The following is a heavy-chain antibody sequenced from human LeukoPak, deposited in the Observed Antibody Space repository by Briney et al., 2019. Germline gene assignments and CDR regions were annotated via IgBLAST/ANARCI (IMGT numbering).Heavy chain of an antibody. CDR2: INHSGST. J-gene: IGHJ4*02. CDR3: ASLWFGELFY. V-gene: IGHV4-34*01. CDR1: GGSLSGYY. D-gene: IGHD3-10*01. Sequence: PSETLSLTCAVYGGSLSGYYWSWIRQPPGKGLEWIGEINHSGSTNYNPSLKSRVTISVDTSKNQFSLKLSSVTAADTAVYYCASLWFGELFYWGQGTLVTVSS.